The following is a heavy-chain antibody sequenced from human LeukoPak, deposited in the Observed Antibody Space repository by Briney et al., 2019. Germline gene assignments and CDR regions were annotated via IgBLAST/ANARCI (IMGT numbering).Heavy chain of an antibody. CDR2: IHSGGTT. V-gene: IGHV3-53*01. CDR1: GFTVSNNY. Sequence: PGGSLGLSCAASGFTVSNNYMSWVRQAPGKGLEWVSVIHSGGTTNYADSVQGRFTISRDNSKTTVYLHMNSLRAEDTAVYYCARDSDSGYGPFASWGQGTLVTVSS. D-gene: IGHD5-12*01. CDR3: ARDSDSGYGPFAS. J-gene: IGHJ4*02.